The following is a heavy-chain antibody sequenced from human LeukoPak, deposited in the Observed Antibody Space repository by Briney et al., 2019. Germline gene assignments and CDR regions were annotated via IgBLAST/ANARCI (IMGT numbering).Heavy chain of an antibody. J-gene: IGHJ4*02. CDR3: ATATSADKEDY. D-gene: IGHD3-3*01. Sequence: GGSLRLSCVASGFRCSDEWMSWVRQAPGKGLEWVATIRNDGSDKYYVDSVKGRFTISRDNTKNSLSLEINSLRAEDTALYYCATATSADKEDYWGQGTLVTVSS. CDR2: IRNDGSDK. V-gene: IGHV3-7*01. CDR1: GFRCSDEW.